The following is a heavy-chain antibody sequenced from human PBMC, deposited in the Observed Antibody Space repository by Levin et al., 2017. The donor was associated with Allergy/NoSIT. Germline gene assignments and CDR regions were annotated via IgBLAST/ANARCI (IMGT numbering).Heavy chain of an antibody. Sequence: AASVKVSCKASGYTFTSYGISWVRQAPGQGLEWMGWISAYNGNTNYAQKLQGRVTMTTDTSTSTAYMELRSLRSDDTAVYYCARAATGFGELLWWFDPWGQGTLVTVSS. D-gene: IGHD3-10*01. J-gene: IGHJ5*02. CDR1: GYTFTSYG. CDR2: ISAYNGNT. V-gene: IGHV1-18*01. CDR3: ARAATGFGELLWWFDP.